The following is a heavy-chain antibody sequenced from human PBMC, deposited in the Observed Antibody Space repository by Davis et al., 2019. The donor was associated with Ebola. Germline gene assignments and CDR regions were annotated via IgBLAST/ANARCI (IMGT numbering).Heavy chain of an antibody. D-gene: IGHD1-1*01. CDR3: ARAQFPTTSDH. J-gene: IGHJ4*02. CDR1: GYTFNLYG. CDR2: ISAYNGNT. V-gene: IGHV1-18*01. Sequence: ASVKVSCEASGYTFNLYGISWVRQAPGQGLEWMGWISAYNGNTNYAQRFQDRVTMTTDTSTNTAYMEVGSLRSDDTAVYYCARAQFPTTSDHWGQGTLVTVSS.